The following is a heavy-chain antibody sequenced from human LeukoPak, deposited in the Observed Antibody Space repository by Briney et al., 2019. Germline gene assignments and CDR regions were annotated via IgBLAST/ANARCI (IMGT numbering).Heavy chain of an antibody. CDR1: GYTFTSYS. CDR2: INPNSGGT. CDR3: ARDRVVVPAAFDY. V-gene: IGHV1-2*02. J-gene: IGHJ4*02. Sequence: ASVKVSCKASGYTFTSYSISWVRQAPGQGLEWMGWINPNSGGTNYAQKFQGRVTMTRDTSISTAYMELSRLRSDDTAVYYCARDRVVVPAAFDYWGQGTLVTVSS. D-gene: IGHD2-2*01.